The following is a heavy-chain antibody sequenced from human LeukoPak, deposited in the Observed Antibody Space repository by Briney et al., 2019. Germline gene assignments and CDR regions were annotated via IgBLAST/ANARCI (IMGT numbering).Heavy chain of an antibody. Sequence: GGSLRLSCAASGITVNSTYISWVRQAPGKGLEWVSVAYSDGNTYYAGSVKGRFTISSDNSKNTLFLQMNSLRAEDTAVYYCARLFGSGWPGYFYYAMDVWGQGTTVAVSS. V-gene: IGHV3-66*04. D-gene: IGHD6-19*01. CDR1: GITVNSTY. CDR3: ARLFGSGWPGYFYYAMDV. CDR2: AYSDGNT. J-gene: IGHJ6*02.